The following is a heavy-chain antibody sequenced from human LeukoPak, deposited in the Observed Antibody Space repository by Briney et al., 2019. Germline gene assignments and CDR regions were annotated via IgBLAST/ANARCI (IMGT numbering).Heavy chain of an antibody. D-gene: IGHD3-9*01. Sequence: GGSLRLSCAASGFTFSNYGMIWVRRAPEKGLEWVSTISGSGYSTYYADSVKGRFTISRDNSKNTLYLQVNSLRAEDTAVYYCAKHIMTGTWSFDSWGQGTLVTVSS. CDR2: ISGSGYST. J-gene: IGHJ4*02. CDR1: GFTFSNYG. CDR3: AKHIMTGTWSFDS. V-gene: IGHV3-23*01.